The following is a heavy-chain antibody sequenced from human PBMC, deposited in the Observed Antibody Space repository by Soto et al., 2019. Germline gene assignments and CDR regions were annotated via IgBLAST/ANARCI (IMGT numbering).Heavy chain of an antibody. CDR1: GFTFGNFW. Sequence: RGGSLRLSCAASGFTFGNFWMHWVRQAPGRGLEWVSRMNSDGSSTNYADSVKGRFTVSRDNAKNTLYLQMNSLRAEDTAVYYCATAEVDYWGPGTLVTVSS. V-gene: IGHV3-74*01. CDR2: MNSDGSST. CDR3: ATAEVDY. J-gene: IGHJ4*02.